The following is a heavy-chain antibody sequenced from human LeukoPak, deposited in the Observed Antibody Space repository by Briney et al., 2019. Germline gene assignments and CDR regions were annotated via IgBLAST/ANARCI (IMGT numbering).Heavy chain of an antibody. J-gene: IGHJ4*02. CDR1: GFTFSSYG. Sequence: GGSLRLSCAASGFTFSSYGMHWVRQAPGKGLEWVAVISYDGSNKYYADSVKGRFTISRDNSKNTLYLQMNSLRVEDTAVYYCARDPLYYGDYAASRDWGQGTLVTVSS. CDR3: ARDPLYYGDYAASRD. D-gene: IGHD4-17*01. V-gene: IGHV3-30*03. CDR2: ISYDGSNK.